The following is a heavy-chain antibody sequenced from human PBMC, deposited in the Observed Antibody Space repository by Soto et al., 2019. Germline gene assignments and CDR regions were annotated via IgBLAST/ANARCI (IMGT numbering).Heavy chain of an antibody. J-gene: IGHJ6*02. CDR3: ARDRGYYAHDYYYNAMDV. CDR2: INAGNGNT. D-gene: IGHD2-2*01. V-gene: IGHV1-3*01. CDR1: GYTFTSYA. Sequence: ASVKVSCKASGYTFTSYAMHWVRQAPGQRLEWMGWINAGNGNTKYSQKFQGRVTITRDTSASTAYMELSSLRSEDTAVYYCARDRGYYAHDYYYNAMDVWGQGTTVTVSS.